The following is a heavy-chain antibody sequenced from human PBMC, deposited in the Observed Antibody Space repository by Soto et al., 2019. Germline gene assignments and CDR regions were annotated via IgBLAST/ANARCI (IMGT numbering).Heavy chain of an antibody. J-gene: IGHJ4*02. Sequence: ASVKVSCKASGYTFTGYYMHWVRQAPGQGLEWMGWINPNSGGTNYAQKFQGWVTMTRDTSISTAYMELSRLRSDDTAVYYCARGTTALGYGGSQFDYWGQGTLVTVSS. CDR3: ARGTTALGYGGSQFDY. D-gene: IGHD4-17*01. CDR2: INPNSGGT. CDR1: GYTFTGYY. V-gene: IGHV1-2*04.